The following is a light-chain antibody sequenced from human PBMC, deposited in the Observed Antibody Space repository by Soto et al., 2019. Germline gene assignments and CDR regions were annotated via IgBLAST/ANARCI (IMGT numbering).Light chain of an antibody. CDR3: QQYGRSHT. CDR1: QSVSSSY. J-gene: IGKJ2*01. Sequence: EIVLTQSTGTLSLSPGERATLSCRASQSVSSSYLAWYQQKPGQAPSLLIYGASSRTTGIPDRFSGSGSWTEFTLTISRLETEDFAVDYCQQYGRSHTFGQGNKLEIK. CDR2: GAS. V-gene: IGKV3-20*01.